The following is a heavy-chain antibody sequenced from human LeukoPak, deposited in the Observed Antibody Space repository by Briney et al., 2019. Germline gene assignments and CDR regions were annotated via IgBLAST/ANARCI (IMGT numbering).Heavy chain of an antibody. CDR1: GDSTSGYY. J-gene: IGHJ4*02. CDR2: ILYSGNT. V-gene: IGHV4-59*03. Sequence: SETLSLTCTVSGDSTSGYYWTWIRQPPGKGVEWIGYILYSGNTNYNSSLKSGLYISVDTSQNQLSLQLRSVSPADTGLYISARGNCPTGYWGEGTLVTAS. CDR3: ARGNCPTGY. D-gene: IGHD1-1*01.